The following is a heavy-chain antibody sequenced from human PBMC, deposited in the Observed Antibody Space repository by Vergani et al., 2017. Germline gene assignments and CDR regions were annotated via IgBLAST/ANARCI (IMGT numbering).Heavy chain of an antibody. CDR3: AKXYQYSSSSDESPNWFDP. D-gene: IGHD6-6*01. V-gene: IGHV3-23*01. Sequence: EVQLLESGGGLVQPGGSLRLSCAASGFTFSSYAMSWVRQAPGKGLEWVSAISGSGGSTYYADSVKGRFTISRDNSKNTLYLQMNSLRAEDTAVYYCAKXYQYSSSSDESPNWFDPWGQGTLVTVSS. CDR2: ISGSGGST. J-gene: IGHJ5*02. CDR1: GFTFSSYA.